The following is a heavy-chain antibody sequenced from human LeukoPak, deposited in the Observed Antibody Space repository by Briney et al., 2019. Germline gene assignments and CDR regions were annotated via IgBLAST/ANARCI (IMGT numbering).Heavy chain of an antibody. J-gene: IGHJ4*02. Sequence: ASVKVSCKASGYTFTRYAMNWVRQAPGQGLEWMGWINTNTGHPTYAQGFTGRFVFSLDTSVSTAYLQIGSLKAEDTAVYYCATGGDYWYYWGQGTLVTVSS. V-gene: IGHV7-4-1*01. CDR3: ATGGDYWYY. D-gene: IGHD4-17*01. CDR1: GYTFTRYA. CDR2: INTNTGHP.